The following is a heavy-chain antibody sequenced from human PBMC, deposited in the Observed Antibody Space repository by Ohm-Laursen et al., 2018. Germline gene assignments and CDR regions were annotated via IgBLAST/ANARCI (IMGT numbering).Heavy chain of an antibody. CDR3: ARAAGSYPYYFDY. D-gene: IGHD1-26*01. V-gene: IGHV3-7*01. J-gene: IGHJ4*02. CDR2: LNPDGSEK. CDR1: GFTFSTYW. Sequence: SLRLSCAASGFTFSTYWMSWVRQAPGKGLEWVANLNPDGSEKYYVDSVKGRFSISRDNAKNSLYLQMNSLRAEDTAVYYCARAAGSYPYYFDYWGQGTLVTVSS.